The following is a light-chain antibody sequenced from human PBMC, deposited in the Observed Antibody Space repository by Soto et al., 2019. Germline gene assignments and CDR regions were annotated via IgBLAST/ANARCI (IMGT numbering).Light chain of an antibody. V-gene: IGKV1-12*01. CDR3: QQYNNYSPTWT. CDR2: DAS. Sequence: DIQMTQSPSSVSASVGDTVTITCRASQGISRWLAWYHQKLGKAPKLLIYDASSLQSGVPSRFSGSGSGTEFTLTISSLQPDDFATYYCQQYNNYSPTWTFGRGTKVDIK. CDR1: QGISRW. J-gene: IGKJ1*01.